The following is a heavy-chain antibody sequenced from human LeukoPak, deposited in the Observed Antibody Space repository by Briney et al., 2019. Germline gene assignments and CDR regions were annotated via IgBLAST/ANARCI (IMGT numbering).Heavy chain of an antibody. D-gene: IGHD2-2*01. J-gene: IGHJ3*02. CDR3: ARVSCSSTACSLGAFDI. V-gene: IGHV3-74*01. CDR1: GFTFSNYW. Sequence: GGSLRLSCAASGFTFSNYWIHWVRQAPGKGLVWVSRISRDGSNTNYADSVKGRFTISRDNAKNTLYLQMNSLRAEDTAVYYCARVSCSSTACSLGAFDIWGQGTMVTVSS. CDR2: ISRDGSNT.